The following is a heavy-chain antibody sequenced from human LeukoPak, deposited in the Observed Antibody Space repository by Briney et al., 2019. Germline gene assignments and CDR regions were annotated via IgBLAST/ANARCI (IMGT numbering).Heavy chain of an antibody. CDR3: ARDRDRDGYNPFDY. J-gene: IGHJ4*02. CDR1: GYTFTSYY. Sequence: GASVKVSCKASGYTFTSYYMHWVRQAPGQGLEWMGWINPNSGGTNYAQKFQGRVTMTRDTSISTAYMELSRLRSDDTAVYYCARDRDRDGYNPFDYWGQGALVTVSS. V-gene: IGHV1-2*02. CDR2: INPNSGGT. D-gene: IGHD5-24*01.